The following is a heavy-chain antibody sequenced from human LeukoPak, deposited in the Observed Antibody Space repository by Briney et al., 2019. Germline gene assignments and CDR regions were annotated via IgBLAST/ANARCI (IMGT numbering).Heavy chain of an antibody. CDR3: ARLNLPAIKGAFDY. D-gene: IGHD2-2*01. CDR2: IYYSGST. V-gene: IGHV4-59*08. CDR1: GGSISSYY. J-gene: IGHJ4*02. Sequence: SETLSLTCTVSGGSISSYYWSWIRQPPGKGLEWIGYIYYSGSTNYSPSLKSRVTMSVDTSTNQFSLRLSSVTAADTAVYYCARLNLPAIKGAFDYWGQGTLVTVSS.